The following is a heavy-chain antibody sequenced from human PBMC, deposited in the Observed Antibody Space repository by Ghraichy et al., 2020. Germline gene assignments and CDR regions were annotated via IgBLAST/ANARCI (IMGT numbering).Heavy chain of an antibody. Sequence: GGSLRLSCAASGFTFSSYGMHWVRQAPGKGLEWVALISDDGSKKYYTDSAKGRFTISRDNSKNTLYLQMNSLRGDDSSVYYCAKDVCSGGTCYADYWGQGTLVTVSS. CDR3: AKDVCSGGTCYADY. CDR1: GFTFSSYG. V-gene: IGHV3-30*18. CDR2: ISDDGSKK. J-gene: IGHJ4*02. D-gene: IGHD2-15*01.